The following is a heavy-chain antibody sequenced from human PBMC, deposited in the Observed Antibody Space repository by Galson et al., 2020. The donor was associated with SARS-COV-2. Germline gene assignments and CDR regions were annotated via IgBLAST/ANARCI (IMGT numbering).Heavy chain of an antibody. V-gene: IGHV2-70*01. Sequence: SGPTLVKPTQTLTLTCTFSGFSLSTSGMCVSWIRQPPGKALEWLTLIDWDDDKYYSTSLKTRLTISKDTSKNQVVLTMTNMDPVDTATYYCARTHYDILTGRNWFDPWGQGTLVTVSS. D-gene: IGHD3-9*01. CDR3: ARTHYDILTGRNWFDP. CDR2: IDWDDDK. CDR1: GFSLSTSGMC. J-gene: IGHJ5*02.